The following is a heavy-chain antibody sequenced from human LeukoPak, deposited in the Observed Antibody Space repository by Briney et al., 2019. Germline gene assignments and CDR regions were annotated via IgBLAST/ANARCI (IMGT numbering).Heavy chain of an antibody. Sequence: SETLSLTCTVPDASISNFYWSWIRRPPGKTLEWIGYIYYTGSTKYNPSLQSRVTISVDTSQSHFSLRLTSVTAADTAVYYCARFSWMSHSFDYWGQGTLVTVSS. CDR2: IYYTGST. J-gene: IGHJ4*02. V-gene: IGHV4-59*01. CDR1: DASISNFY. CDR3: ARFSWMSHSFDY. D-gene: IGHD2-2*03.